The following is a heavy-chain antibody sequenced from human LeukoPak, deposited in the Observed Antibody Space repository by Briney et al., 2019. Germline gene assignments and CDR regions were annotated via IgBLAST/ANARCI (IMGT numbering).Heavy chain of an antibody. Sequence: PSQTLSLTCTVSGGSISSYYWSWIRQPAGKGLEWIGRIYSTGSTNYNPSLKSRVTMSVDTSKNQFSLRLKSVTAADTAVYYCARQIASAGTAGFDFWGQGALVTVSS. CDR3: ARQIASAGTAGFDF. V-gene: IGHV4-4*07. CDR2: IYSTGST. J-gene: IGHJ4*02. CDR1: GGSISSYY. D-gene: IGHD6-13*01.